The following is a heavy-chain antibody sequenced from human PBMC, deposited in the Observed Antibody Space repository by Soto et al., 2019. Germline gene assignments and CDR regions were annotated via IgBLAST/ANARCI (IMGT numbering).Heavy chain of an antibody. Sequence: GGSLRLSCVASGFTFSDYSMSWIRQAPGKGLEWLAFIDSRGRTLSYADSVRGRFTISRDNAENSVYLQMDSLRADGTAVYYCARQAARNYIDSWGQGNSVTVSS. CDR2: IDSRGRTL. D-gene: IGHD6-6*01. CDR3: ARQAARNYIDS. V-gene: IGHV3-11*01. J-gene: IGHJ4*02. CDR1: GFTFSDYS.